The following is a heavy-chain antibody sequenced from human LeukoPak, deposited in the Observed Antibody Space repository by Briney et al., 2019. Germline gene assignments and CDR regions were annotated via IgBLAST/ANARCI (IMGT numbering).Heavy chain of an antibody. CDR1: GGSISSSSYY. CDR3: ARPTDYGDYYFDY. Sequence: PSETLSLTCTVSGGSISSSSYYWGWIRQPPGKGLEWIGSIYYSGSTYYNPSLKSRVTISGDTSKNQFSLKLRSVTAADTAVYYCARPTDYGDYYFDYWGQGILVTVSS. CDR2: IYYSGST. V-gene: IGHV4-39*01. J-gene: IGHJ4*02. D-gene: IGHD4-17*01.